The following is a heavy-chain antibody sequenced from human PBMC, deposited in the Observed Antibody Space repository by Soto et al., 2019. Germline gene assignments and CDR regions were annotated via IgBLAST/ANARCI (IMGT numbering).Heavy chain of an antibody. J-gene: IGHJ4*02. CDR3: ARGGLYFYYDSTTDHYFDC. CDR2: INPNSGGT. Sequence: ASVKVSCKASGYTFTGYYMHWVRQSPGQRLEWMGWINPNSGGTNYAQKFQGWVTMTRDTSISTAYMELSRLRSDDTAVYYCARGGLYFYYDSTTDHYFDCWGLGTLVTAPQ. D-gene: IGHD3-22*01. V-gene: IGHV1-2*04. CDR1: GYTFTGYY.